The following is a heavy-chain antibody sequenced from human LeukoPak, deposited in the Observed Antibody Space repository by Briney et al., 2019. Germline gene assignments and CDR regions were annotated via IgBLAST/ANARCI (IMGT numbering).Heavy chain of an antibody. D-gene: IGHD6-19*01. CDR1: GFTFSSYA. Sequence: GGSLRLSCAASGFTFSSYAMHWVRQAPGKGLEWVAVISYDGSNKYYADSVKGRFTISRDNSKNTLYLQMNSLRAEDTAVYYCARDPPGVAGRIARYYFDYWGQGTLVTVSS. CDR2: ISYDGSNK. J-gene: IGHJ4*02. CDR3: ARDPPGVAGRIARYYFDY. V-gene: IGHV3-30-3*01.